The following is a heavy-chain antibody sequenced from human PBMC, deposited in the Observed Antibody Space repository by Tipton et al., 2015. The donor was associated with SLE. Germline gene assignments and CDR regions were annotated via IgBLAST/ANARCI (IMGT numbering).Heavy chain of an antibody. Sequence: GSLRLSCTASGFTFSSYAMSWVRQAPGKGLEWVSAISGSGGSTYYADSVKGRFTISRDNSKNTLYLQMNSLRAEDTAVYYCAKLGGGESRDDYWGQGTLITVSS. CDR3: AKLGGGESRDDY. CDR1: GFTFSSYA. D-gene: IGHD3-16*01. J-gene: IGHJ4*02. V-gene: IGHV3-23*01. CDR2: ISGSGGST.